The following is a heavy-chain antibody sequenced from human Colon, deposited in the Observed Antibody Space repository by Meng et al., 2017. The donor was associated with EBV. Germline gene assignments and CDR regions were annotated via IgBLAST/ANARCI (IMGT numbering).Heavy chain of an antibody. J-gene: IGHJ4*02. V-gene: IGHV3-30-3*01. Sequence: QVHWVGAGGGVVQPGRSLRHSCAACGLIFTGYSMHWVRQSPGKGLEWVAVIGYDGSDKYGDSVEGRFTSSRDSSKNILFLQMNSLRAEDTAVYYCARDHGGGNYWSLYFDYWGQGTLVTVSS. D-gene: IGHD4-23*01. CDR3: ARDHGGGNYWSLYFDY. CDR2: IGYDGSDK. CDR1: GLIFTGYS.